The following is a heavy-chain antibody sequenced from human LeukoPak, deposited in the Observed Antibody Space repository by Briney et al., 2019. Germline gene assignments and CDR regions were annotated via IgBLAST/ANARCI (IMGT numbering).Heavy chain of an antibody. Sequence: GGSLRLSCAGSGFSISTFWMSWVRQAPGKGLEWVANINTDGSKKSYVDSVRGRFTISRDNALNSLYLQMNSLRAEDTAIYYCARSIPYGTTWYGRSDYWGQGTLVTVSS. D-gene: IGHD6-13*01. J-gene: IGHJ4*02. CDR2: INTDGSKK. CDR3: ARSIPYGTTWYGRSDY. CDR1: GFSISTFW. V-gene: IGHV3-7*03.